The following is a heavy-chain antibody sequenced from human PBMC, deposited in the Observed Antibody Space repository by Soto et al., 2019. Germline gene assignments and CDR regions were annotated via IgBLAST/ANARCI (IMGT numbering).Heavy chain of an antibody. Sequence: GGSLRLSCAASGFTFSSYAMSWVRQAPGKGLEWVSAISGSGGSTYYADSVKGRFTISRDNSKNTPYLQMNSLRAEDTAVYYCAKGVVVVPAATLYYYYYYGTDVWGQGTTVTVSS. CDR2: ISGSGGST. CDR1: GFTFSSYA. CDR3: AKGVVVVPAATLYYYYYYGTDV. J-gene: IGHJ6*02. D-gene: IGHD2-2*01. V-gene: IGHV3-23*01.